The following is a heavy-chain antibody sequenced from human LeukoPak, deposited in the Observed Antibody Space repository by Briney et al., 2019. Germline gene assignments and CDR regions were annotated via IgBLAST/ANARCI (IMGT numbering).Heavy chain of an antibody. D-gene: IGHD3-3*01. Sequence: ASVTVSCKASGYTFTSYGISWVRQAPGQGLEWMGWISAYNGNTNYAQKLQGRVTMTTDTSTSTAYMELRSLRSDDTAVYYCARDKSITIFGVVSPGGYWGQGTLVTVSS. CDR1: GYTFTSYG. CDR2: ISAYNGNT. J-gene: IGHJ4*02. CDR3: ARDKSITIFGVVSPGGY. V-gene: IGHV1-18*01.